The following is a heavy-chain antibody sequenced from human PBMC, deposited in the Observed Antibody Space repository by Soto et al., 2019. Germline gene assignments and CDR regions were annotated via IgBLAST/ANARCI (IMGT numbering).Heavy chain of an antibody. J-gene: IGHJ6*02. CDR2: IKSKTDGGTT. D-gene: IGHD1-26*01. V-gene: IGHV3-15*07. Sequence: KPGGSLRLSCAASGFTFSNAWMNWVRQAPGKGLEWVGRIKSKTDGGTTDYAAPVKGRFTISRDDSKNTLYLQMNSLKTEDTAVYYCTTDPVVVGATTYYYGMDVWGQGTTVTVSS. CDR3: TTDPVVVGATTYYYGMDV. CDR1: GFTFSNAW.